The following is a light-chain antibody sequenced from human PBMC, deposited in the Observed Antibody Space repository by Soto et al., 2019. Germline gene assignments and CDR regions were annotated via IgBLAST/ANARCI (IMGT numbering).Light chain of an antibody. J-gene: IGKJ1*01. Sequence: AIQFSQSLSSLNASVGDRVTITCRAGQVIRSALAWYQHKPGKAPKFLIYDASTLESGVPSRFSGSVSGTEFTLTISSLQPDNFATYYCQQYNNYPRPFGQRTKV. CDR1: QVIRSA. CDR3: QQYNNYPRP. V-gene: IGKV1D-13*01. CDR2: DAS.